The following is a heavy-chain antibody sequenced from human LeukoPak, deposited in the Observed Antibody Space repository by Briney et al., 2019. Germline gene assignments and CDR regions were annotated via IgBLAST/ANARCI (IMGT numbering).Heavy chain of an antibody. D-gene: IGHD6-19*01. Sequence: ASVKVSCKASGYTFTGYYMHWVRQAPGQGLEWMGWMNPNSGNTGYAQKFQGRVTMTRNTSISTAYMELSSLRSEDTAVYYCARDQRIRSGSGWNYWGQGTLVTVSS. CDR2: MNPNSGNT. CDR1: GYTFTGYY. V-gene: IGHV1-8*02. CDR3: ARDQRIRSGSGWNY. J-gene: IGHJ4*02.